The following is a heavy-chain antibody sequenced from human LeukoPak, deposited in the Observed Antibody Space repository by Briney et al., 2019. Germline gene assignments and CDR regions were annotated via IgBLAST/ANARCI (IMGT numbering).Heavy chain of an antibody. D-gene: IGHD7-27*01. CDR1: GGSISSYY. J-gene: IGHJ4*02. CDR3: AHKTTGEHFDY. CDR2: IHYTGTT. V-gene: IGHV4-59*01. Sequence: PSETLSLTCTVSGGSISSYYWGWIRQPPGKGLECLGYIHYTGTTNYNPSLRSRVTISIDLSNNQFSLKLHSVTAADTAVYYCAHKTTGEHFDYWGQGTLATVSS.